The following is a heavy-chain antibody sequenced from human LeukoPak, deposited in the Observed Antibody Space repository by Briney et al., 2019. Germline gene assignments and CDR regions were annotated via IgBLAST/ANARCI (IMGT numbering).Heavy chain of an antibody. CDR2: ISDSGGST. Sequence: GGSLRLSCAASGFTFSTYAMSWVRQAPGKGLEWVSGISDSGGSTYYADSVKGRFTISRDNSKNTLYLQMNSLRAEDTAMYYCAKDSAYYYDSSGYYYDWGQGTLVTVSS. V-gene: IGHV3-23*01. CDR3: AKDSAYYYDSSGYYYD. D-gene: IGHD3-22*01. CDR1: GFTFSTYA. J-gene: IGHJ4*02.